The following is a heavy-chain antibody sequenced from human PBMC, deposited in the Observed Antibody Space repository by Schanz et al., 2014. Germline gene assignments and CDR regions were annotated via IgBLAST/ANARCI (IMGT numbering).Heavy chain of an antibody. CDR1: GFTFFGSFA. Sequence: EVQLLESGGGLVQPGGSLRLSCVASGFTFFGSFAMSWVRQAPGKGLEWVSGMSGSGSTADYADSVKGRFTISRDNSRKTLYLQMNNLRAEDTAVYYCAKDQGSYGSGSYSYFDYWGQGTLATVSS. CDR2: MSGSGSTA. CDR3: AKDQGSYGSGSYSYFDY. J-gene: IGHJ4*02. D-gene: IGHD3-10*01. V-gene: IGHV3-23*01.